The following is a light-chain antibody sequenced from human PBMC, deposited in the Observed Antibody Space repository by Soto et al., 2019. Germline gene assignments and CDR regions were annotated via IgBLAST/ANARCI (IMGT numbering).Light chain of an antibody. CDR3: QQYSNWPRAN. J-gene: IGKJ4*01. CDR2: RTS. V-gene: IGKV3-15*01. CDR1: QSINNN. Sequence: VMTHSPATLSVSPGERATLSCRASQSINNNLAWYQQKPGQAPRLIMFRTSTRATGVPARFSGSGSETDFNLTISSLQSEDFAVYYCQQYSNWPRANFGGGTKVDIK.